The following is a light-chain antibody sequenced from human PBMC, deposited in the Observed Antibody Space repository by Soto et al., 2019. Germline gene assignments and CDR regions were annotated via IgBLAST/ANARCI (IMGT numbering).Light chain of an antibody. V-gene: IGKV3D-15*01. CDR2: GAS. CDR3: LQDYSFPRT. CDR1: QSISSN. J-gene: IGKJ1*01. Sequence: QTPVTLSVSPGQGTTLSYRASQSISSNLAWYQQKAGQAPRLLIYGASSRATGIPDRFSGSGSGTNFTLTISTLQSEDFATYYCLQDYSFPRTFGQGTKVDIK.